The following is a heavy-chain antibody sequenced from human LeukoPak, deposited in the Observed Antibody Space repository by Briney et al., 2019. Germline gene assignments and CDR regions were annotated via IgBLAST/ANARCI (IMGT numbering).Heavy chain of an antibody. CDR3: AKDPNGDYVGAFDT. Sequence: GGTLRLYCAASGFTITAYAMSWVRQSPRKGLEWVSGIGITSEYIHYADSVKGRFTISRDNSKNTVYLEMSSLRAEDAAVYYCAKDPNGDYVGAFDTWGQGTMVIVSS. CDR2: IGITSEYI. CDR1: GFTITAYA. V-gene: IGHV3-23*01. J-gene: IGHJ3*02. D-gene: IGHD4-17*01.